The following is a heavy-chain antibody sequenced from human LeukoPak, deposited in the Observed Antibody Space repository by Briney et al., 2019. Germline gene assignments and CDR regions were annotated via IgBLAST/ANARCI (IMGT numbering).Heavy chain of an antibody. Sequence: TGGSLRLSCAASGFTFSSYGMHWGRQAPGKGLDWVTFIRYDGSTKYYADSVKGRFTISRDNSRNTLYLQMNGLYPEDTAVYYCAKALRLGDGHSYLFDFWGQGTLVTVSS. J-gene: IGHJ4*02. CDR1: GFTFSSYG. V-gene: IGHV3-30*02. CDR3: AKALRLGDGHSYLFDF. CDR2: IRYDGSTK. D-gene: IGHD5-24*01.